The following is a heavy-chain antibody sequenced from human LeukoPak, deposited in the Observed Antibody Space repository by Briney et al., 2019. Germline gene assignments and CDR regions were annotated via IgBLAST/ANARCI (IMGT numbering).Heavy chain of an antibody. CDR2: IYYSGST. CDR3: ARGGSGSYQGQILNDY. CDR1: GYSISSGYY. V-gene: IGHV4-61*01. D-gene: IGHD1-26*01. Sequence: SETLSLTCTVSGYSISSGYYWSWIRQPPGKGLEWIGYIYYSGSTNYNPSLKSRVTISVDTSKNQFSLKLSSVTAADTAVYYCARGGSGSYQGQILNDYWGQGTLVTVSS. J-gene: IGHJ4*02.